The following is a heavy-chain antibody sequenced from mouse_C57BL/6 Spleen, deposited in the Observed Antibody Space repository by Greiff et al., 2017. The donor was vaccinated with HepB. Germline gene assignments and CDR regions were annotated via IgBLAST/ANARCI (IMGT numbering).Heavy chain of an antibody. CDR2: ISSGGSYT. Sequence: EVQLMESGGDLVKPGGSLKLSCAASGFTFSSYGMSWVRQTPDKRLEWVATISSGGSYTYYPDSVKGRFTISRDNAKNTLYLQMSSLKSEDTAMYYCAREGYDYDVAWFAYWGQGTLVTVSA. D-gene: IGHD2-4*01. J-gene: IGHJ3*01. CDR3: AREGYDYDVAWFAY. CDR1: GFTFSSYG. V-gene: IGHV5-6*01.